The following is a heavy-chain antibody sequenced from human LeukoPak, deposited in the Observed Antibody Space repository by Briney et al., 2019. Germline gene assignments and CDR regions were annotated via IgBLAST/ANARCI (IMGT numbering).Heavy chain of an antibody. J-gene: IGHJ4*02. CDR1: GGSISSSSYY. Sequence: SETLSLTCTVSGGSISSSSYYWGWIRQPPGKGLEWIGYIYHSGSTYYNPSLKSRVTISVDRSKNQFSLKLSSVTAADTAVYYCAREGSYYDFWSGFYWGQGTLVTVSS. V-gene: IGHV4-30-2*01. CDR2: IYHSGST. CDR3: AREGSYYDFWSGFY. D-gene: IGHD3-3*01.